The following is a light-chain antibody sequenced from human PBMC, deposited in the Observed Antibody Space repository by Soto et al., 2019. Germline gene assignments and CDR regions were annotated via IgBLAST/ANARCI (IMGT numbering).Light chain of an antibody. V-gene: IGKV1-17*01. J-gene: IGKJ1*01. CDR3: LQHNSYPWT. CDR2: SVS. Sequence: DIQMTQSPSSLSASLGDRVTITCRASQGIGNDLGWYQQKPGKAPKRLIYSVSSLQSGVPSRFSGSGSGTEFTLTISSLQPEDFSTYYCLQHNSYPWTFGQGTKVDIK. CDR1: QGIGND.